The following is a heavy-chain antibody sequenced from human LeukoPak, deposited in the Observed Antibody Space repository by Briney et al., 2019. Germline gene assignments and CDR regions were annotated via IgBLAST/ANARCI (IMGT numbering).Heavy chain of an antibody. J-gene: IGHJ4*01. D-gene: IGHD2-2*01. V-gene: IGHV4-39*07. Sequence: PSETLSLTCTVSGGSISSSSYYWGWIRQPPGKGQEWIGSIYYSGSTYYNPSLKSRVTMSLDTSKNQFFLTLTSVTAADTAIYYCARRATSGNYQMLHFDSWGQGILVTVSS. CDR2: IYYSGST. CDR3: ARRATSGNYQMLHFDS. CDR1: GGSISSSSYY.